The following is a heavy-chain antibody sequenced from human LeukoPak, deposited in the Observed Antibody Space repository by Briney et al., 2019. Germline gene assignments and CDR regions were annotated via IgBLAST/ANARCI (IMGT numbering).Heavy chain of an antibody. D-gene: IGHD2-2*01. CDR3: ARSYCTNTSCYFFDY. Sequence: SETLSLTCAVSGGSVSSGGYSWSWIRQPPGKGLEWIGYIYHSGSTYYSPSLKSRVTMSVDRSKNQFSLKLSSVTAADTAVYYCARSYCTNTSCYFFDYWGQGTLVTVSS. CDR1: GGSVSSGGYS. V-gene: IGHV4-30-2*01. J-gene: IGHJ4*02. CDR2: IYHSGST.